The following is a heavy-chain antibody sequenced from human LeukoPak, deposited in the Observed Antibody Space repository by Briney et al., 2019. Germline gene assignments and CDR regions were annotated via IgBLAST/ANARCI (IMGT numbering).Heavy chain of an antibody. D-gene: IGHD3-10*01. CDR2: IIPILGIA. J-gene: IGHJ4*02. V-gene: IGHV1-69*04. Sequence: SVKVSCKASGGTFSSYAISWVRQAPGQGLEWMGRIIPILGIANYAQKLQGRVTMTTDTSTSTAYMELRSLRSDDTAAYYCARSGSRLVWFGETMGYCDYWGQGTLVTVSS. CDR3: ARSGSRLVWFGETMGYCDY. CDR1: GGTFSSYA.